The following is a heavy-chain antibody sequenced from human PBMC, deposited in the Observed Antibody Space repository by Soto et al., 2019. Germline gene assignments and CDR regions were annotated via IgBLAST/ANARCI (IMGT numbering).Heavy chain of an antibody. V-gene: IGHV4-39*01. CDR3: VRQDGDNWFDS. D-gene: IGHD2-8*01. CDR2: VSYIGTT. J-gene: IGHJ5*01. CDR1: GFSLNSNNYY. Sequence: QLQLQESGPGLLKPSENLFLICTVSGFSLNSNNYYWAWIRQSPGEGLEWIGSVSYIGTTFYNPPLKSRVTISIDTSKNNFSLHLMSVTAADTAVYYCVRQDGDNWFDSWGQGVPVSLSS.